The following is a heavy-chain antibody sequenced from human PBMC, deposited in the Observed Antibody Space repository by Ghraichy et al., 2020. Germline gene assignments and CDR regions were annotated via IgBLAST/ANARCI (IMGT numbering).Heavy chain of an antibody. CDR1: GFFADHA. Sequence: GGSLRLSCAASGFFADHAMHWVRQVPGKGLEWVSGRNNGGTGYADSVKGRFTISRDNAKTSLYLQMNSLRAEDTGLYYCTKDIKAGGLDYWGQGTLVTVSS. V-gene: IGHV3-9*01. CDR3: TKDIKAGGLDY. CDR2: RNNGGT. J-gene: IGHJ4*02. D-gene: IGHD2-15*01.